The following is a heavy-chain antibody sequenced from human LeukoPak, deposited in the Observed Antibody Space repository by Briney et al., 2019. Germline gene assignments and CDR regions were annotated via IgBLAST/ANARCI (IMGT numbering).Heavy chain of an antibody. CDR2: IYYSGST. Sequence: PSETLSLTCAVYGGSFSGYYWSWIRQPPGKGLEWIGSIYYSGSTYYNPSLKSRVTISVDTSKNQFSLKLSSVTAADTAVYYCARDRYSSSWYPQYNWFDPWGQGTLVTVSS. J-gene: IGHJ5*02. CDR1: GGSFSGYY. V-gene: IGHV4-34*01. CDR3: ARDRYSSSWYPQYNWFDP. D-gene: IGHD6-13*01.